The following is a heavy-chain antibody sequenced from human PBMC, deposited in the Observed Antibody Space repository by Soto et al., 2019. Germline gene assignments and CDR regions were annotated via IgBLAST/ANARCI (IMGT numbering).Heavy chain of an antibody. Sequence: PGGSLRLSCAASGFTFCNAWMNWVRQAPGKGLEWVGRIKSKTDSGTTDYAAPVKGRFTISRDDSKNTLYLQMNSLKTEDTAVYYCTTAGSSRSFLGSHWGQGTLVTVSS. CDR1: GFTFCNAW. CDR3: TTAGSSRSFLGSH. CDR2: IKSKTDSGTT. D-gene: IGHD3-10*01. J-gene: IGHJ4*02. V-gene: IGHV3-15*07.